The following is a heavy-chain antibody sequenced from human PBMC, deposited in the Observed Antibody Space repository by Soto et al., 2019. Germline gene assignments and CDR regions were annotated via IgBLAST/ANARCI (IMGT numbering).Heavy chain of an antibody. J-gene: IGHJ4*02. V-gene: IGHV4-39*07. D-gene: IGHD2-8*02. CDR3: ARDKITGLFDY. CDR1: GGSISSYY. Sequence: TLSLTCTVSGGSISSYYWGWIRQSPGKGLEWIGSIYHSESTYYNPSLKSRVTISVDTSKNQFSLKLTSVTAADTAVYYCARDKITGLFDYWGQGTLVTVSS. CDR2: IYHSEST.